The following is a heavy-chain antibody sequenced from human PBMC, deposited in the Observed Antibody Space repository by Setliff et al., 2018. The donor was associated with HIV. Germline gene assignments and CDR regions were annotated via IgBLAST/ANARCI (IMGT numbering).Heavy chain of an antibody. CDR2: IHYTGSN. Sequence: SETLSLTCTVSGGSVTSGGHYWSWIRQQPGKAPEWIGYIHYTGSNFYNPSLTDRLTISVDTSKNQFSLKLSYVTAAETAVYYCARGGNSRAAWFDSWGQGTLVTVSS. V-gene: IGHV4-31*02. D-gene: IGHD5-12*01. CDR1: GGSVTSGGHY. J-gene: IGHJ5*01. CDR3: ARGGNSRAAWFDS.